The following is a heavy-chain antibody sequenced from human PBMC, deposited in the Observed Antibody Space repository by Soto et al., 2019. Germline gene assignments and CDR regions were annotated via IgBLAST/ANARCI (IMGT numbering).Heavy chain of an antibody. CDR1: DDSISSGGYS. J-gene: IGHJ6*02. Sequence: SETLSLTCAVSDDSISSGGYSWNWIRQPPGKGLEWIASIYHTGSTYYNPSLKSRVTISLDRSKNQFSLNLISVTAADTAVYYCAKEELGYSNYRGGYYYYGMDVWGQGTTVTVSS. V-gene: IGHV4-30-2*01. D-gene: IGHD4-4*01. CDR3: AKEELGYSNYRGGYYYYGMDV. CDR2: IYHTGST.